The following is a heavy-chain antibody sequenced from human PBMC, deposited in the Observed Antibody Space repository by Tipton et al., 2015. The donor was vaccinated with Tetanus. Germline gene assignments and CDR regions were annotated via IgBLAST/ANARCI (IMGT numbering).Heavy chain of an antibody. D-gene: IGHD1-26*01. V-gene: IGHV3-15*07. Sequence: SLRLSCATSGLFFKNAWMNWVRQAPGKGLEWVGRVKNKADGGTTDYSARVKDRFSISRDDSKDTLFLKMNSLKTEDTAVYYCTTSGIVGSVYRVDYWGRGTLVVVSS. CDR2: VKNKADGGTT. CDR3: TTSGIVGSVYRVDY. J-gene: IGHJ4*02. CDR1: GLFFKNAW.